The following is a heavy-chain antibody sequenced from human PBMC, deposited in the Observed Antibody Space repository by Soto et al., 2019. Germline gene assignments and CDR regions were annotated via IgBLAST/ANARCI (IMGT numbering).Heavy chain of an antibody. CDR2: IKEDGSEK. D-gene: IGHD1-26*01. V-gene: IGHV3-7*01. J-gene: IGHJ4*02. Sequence: GGSLRLSCVASGFTFSTYWMTWVRQAPGKGLEWVANIKEDGSEKYYVDSVKGRCTISRDNAKNSMYLQMNSLRAEDTAVYYCAKEGGLSGSYYISSSYYFDYWGRGTLVTVSS. CDR3: AKEGGLSGSYYISSSYYFDY. CDR1: GFTFSTYW.